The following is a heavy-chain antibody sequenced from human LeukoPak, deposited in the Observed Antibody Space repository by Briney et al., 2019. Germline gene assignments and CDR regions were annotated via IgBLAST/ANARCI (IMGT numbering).Heavy chain of an antibody. J-gene: IGHJ4*02. D-gene: IGHD5-18*01. V-gene: IGHV3-53*01. CDR2: IYSDGST. Sequence: GGSLRLSCAASGFTVSSNYMTWVRQAPGEGLEWLSVIYSDGSTYYADSVKGRFTILRDNSKNTLYLQMNSLRAEDTAVYYCARHGYSYGQGFDYWGQGTLVTVSS. CDR1: GFTVSSNY. CDR3: ARHGYSYGQGFDY.